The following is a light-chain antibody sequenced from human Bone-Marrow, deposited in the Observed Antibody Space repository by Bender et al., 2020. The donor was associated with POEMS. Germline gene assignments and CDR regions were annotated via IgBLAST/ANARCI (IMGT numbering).Light chain of an antibody. CDR3: SSYTNSPTPVI. CDR1: SSDVGGYNY. J-gene: IGLJ2*01. Sequence: QSALTQPASVSGSPGQSITISCTGTSSDVGGYNYVSWYQQHPGKAPKLMIYDVSNRPSGVSTRFSASKSGNTASLTISGLQAEDEAHYYCSSYTNSPTPVIFGGGTKLTVL. CDR2: DVS. V-gene: IGLV2-14*03.